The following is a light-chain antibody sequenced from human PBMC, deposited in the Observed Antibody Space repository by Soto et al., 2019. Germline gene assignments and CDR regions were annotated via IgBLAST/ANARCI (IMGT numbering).Light chain of an antibody. CDR2: GAS. Sequence: EIVTTQSPATLSVSPGERATLSCRASQSVSSKLAWYQQKPGQAPRVLIHGASTRATGIPARFSGSGSGTEFTLTISSLQSEDFAVYYCQHYNDWPPTWTFGQGTKV. J-gene: IGKJ1*01. V-gene: IGKV3-15*01. CDR3: QHYNDWPPTWT. CDR1: QSVSSK.